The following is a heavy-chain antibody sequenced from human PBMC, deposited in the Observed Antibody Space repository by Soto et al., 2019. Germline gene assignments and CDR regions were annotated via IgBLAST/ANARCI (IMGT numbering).Heavy chain of an antibody. CDR2: IWYDGSNK. Sequence: PGGSLRLCCGASGFTFSSYGMHWVRQAPGKGLEWVAVIWYDGSNKYYADSVKGRFTTSRDNSKNTLYLQMNSLRAEDTAVYYCARAESIAVAHDAFDIWGQGTMVTVSS. CDR3: ARAESIAVAHDAFDI. D-gene: IGHD6-19*01. V-gene: IGHV3-33*01. J-gene: IGHJ3*02. CDR1: GFTFSSYG.